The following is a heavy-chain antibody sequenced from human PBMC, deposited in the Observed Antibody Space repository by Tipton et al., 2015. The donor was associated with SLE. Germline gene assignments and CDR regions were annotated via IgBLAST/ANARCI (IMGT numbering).Heavy chain of an antibody. V-gene: IGHV3-23*01. CDR2: ISGSGGST. CDR3: AKDLCGGHSSDYCDAFDI. J-gene: IGHJ3*02. CDR1: GFTFSSYA. Sequence: GSLRLSCAASGFTFSSYAMSWVRQAPGKGLEWVSAISGSGGSTYYADSVKGRFTISRDNSKNTLYLQLNSLRAEDTAVYYCAKDLCGGHSSDYCDAFDIWGQGTMVTVSS. D-gene: IGHD3-22*01.